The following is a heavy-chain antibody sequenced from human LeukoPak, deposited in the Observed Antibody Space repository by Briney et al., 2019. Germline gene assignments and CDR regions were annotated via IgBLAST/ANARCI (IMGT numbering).Heavy chain of an antibody. CDR3: ARGVFGIRFDP. Sequence: SETLSLTCTVSGGSIIGYYWNWIRQPPGKGLEWIGYIYYSGSTNYNPSLKSRVTISVDTSKNQFSLKLSSVTAADTAVYYCARGVFGIRFDPWGQGTLVTVSS. CDR2: IYYSGST. CDR1: GGSIIGYY. V-gene: IGHV4-59*01. J-gene: IGHJ5*02. D-gene: IGHD3-10*01.